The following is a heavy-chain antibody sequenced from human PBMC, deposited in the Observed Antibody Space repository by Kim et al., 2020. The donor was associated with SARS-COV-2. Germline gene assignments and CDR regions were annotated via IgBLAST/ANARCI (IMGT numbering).Heavy chain of an antibody. CDR2: IYYSGST. V-gene: IGHV4-31*03. J-gene: IGHJ4*02. CDR3: ARSYDSSGYSGSDLGY. D-gene: IGHD3-22*01. CDR1: GGSISSGGYY. Sequence: SETLSLTCTVSGGSISSGGYYWSWIRQHPGKDLEWIGYIYYSGSTYYNPSLKRRVTISVDTSKNQFSLKLSSVTAADTAVYYCARSYDSSGYSGSDLGYWGQGTLVTVSS.